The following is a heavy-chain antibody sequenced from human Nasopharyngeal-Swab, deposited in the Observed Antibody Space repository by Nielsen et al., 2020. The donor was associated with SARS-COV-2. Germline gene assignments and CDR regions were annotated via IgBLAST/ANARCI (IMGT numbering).Heavy chain of an antibody. CDR3: ARTLYDIVTDQYEGYDT. CDR2: IYYSGDT. V-gene: IGHV4-30-4*08. CDR1: GVFISRGGAY. D-gene: IGHD3-9*01. J-gene: IGHJ5*02. Sequence: SETLSLTCAVSGVFISRGGAYWSWLRQPPGKGLEWIGYIYYSGDTDYNPALQSRVSISADTSRNQFSPKLTSVTAADTAVYYCARTLYDIVTDQYEGYDTWGPGILVTVSS.